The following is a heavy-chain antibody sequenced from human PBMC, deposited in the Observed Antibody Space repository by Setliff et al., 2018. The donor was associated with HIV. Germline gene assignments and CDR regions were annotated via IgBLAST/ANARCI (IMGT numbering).Heavy chain of an antibody. CDR2: IYYSGST. CDR3: ARGPRGIAVAGDAFDI. D-gene: IGHD6-19*01. CDR1: GVSISSYY. Sequence: SETLSLTCSVSGVSISSYYWSWIRQPPGKGLEWIGYIYYSGSTNYNPSLKSRVTISVDTSKNQFSLKLSSVTAADTAVYYCARGPRGIAVAGDAFDIWGQGTMVTVSS. J-gene: IGHJ3*02. V-gene: IGHV4-59*01.